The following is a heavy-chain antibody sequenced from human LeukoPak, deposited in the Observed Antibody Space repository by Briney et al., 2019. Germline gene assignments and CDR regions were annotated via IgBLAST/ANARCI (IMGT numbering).Heavy chain of an antibody. J-gene: IGHJ6*03. Sequence: SETLSLTCTVSGGSISSSSHYWGWTRQPPGKGLEWIGSIYYSGSTYYNPSLKSRVTISVDTSKNQFSLKLTSVTAADTAVYYCARHQSYYYDYYMDVWGKGTTVTVSS. CDR2: IYYSGST. CDR1: GGSISSSSHY. CDR3: ARHQSYYYDYYMDV. V-gene: IGHV4-39*01.